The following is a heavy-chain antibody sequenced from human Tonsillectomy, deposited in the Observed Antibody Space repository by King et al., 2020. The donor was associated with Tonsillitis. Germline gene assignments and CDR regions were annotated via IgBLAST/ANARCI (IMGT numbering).Heavy chain of an antibody. V-gene: IGHV5-10-1*03. J-gene: IGHJ6*03. CDR2: IDPSDSHP. CDR1: GYRFTNYR. CDR3: ARRYYYYMDV. Sequence: QLVQSGAEVRKPGESLKISCRTSGYRFTNYRIIWVRQMPGKGLEWMGTIDPSDSHPNYSPSFQGHVTMSVDRSISTAYVQWSALKASDTAMYYCARRYYYYMDVWSKRTTVTASS.